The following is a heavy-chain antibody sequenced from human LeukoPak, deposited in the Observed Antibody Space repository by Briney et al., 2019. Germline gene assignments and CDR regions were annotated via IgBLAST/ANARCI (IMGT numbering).Heavy chain of an antibody. CDR3: ARPRGITNSLDY. Sequence: PSETLSLTCAVSGGSISSSNWWSWVRPPPGKGLEWIGEINHSGSTNYNPSLKSRVTISVDTSKNQFSLKLSSVTAADTAVYYCARPRGITNSLDYWGQGTLVTVSS. CDR2: INHSGST. CDR1: GGSISSSNW. D-gene: IGHD3-16*01. V-gene: IGHV4-4*02. J-gene: IGHJ4*02.